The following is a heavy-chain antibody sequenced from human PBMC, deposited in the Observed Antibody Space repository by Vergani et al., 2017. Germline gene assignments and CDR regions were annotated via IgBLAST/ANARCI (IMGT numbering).Heavy chain of an antibody. CDR1: GGSISSSSYY. CDR3: ARYFGVVTYAFDI. CDR2: IYYSGRT. D-gene: IGHD3-3*01. J-gene: IGHJ3*02. V-gene: IGHV4-39*07. Sequence: QLQLQESGPGLVKPSETLSLTCTVSGGSISSSSYYWGWIRQPPGKGLEWIGSIYYSGRTYYNPSLKSRVTISVDTSKNQFSLKLSSVTAADTAVYYCARYFGVVTYAFDIWGQGTMVTVSS.